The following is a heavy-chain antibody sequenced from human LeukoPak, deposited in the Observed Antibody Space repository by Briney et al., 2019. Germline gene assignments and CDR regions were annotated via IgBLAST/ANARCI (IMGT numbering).Heavy chain of an antibody. D-gene: IGHD5-24*01. CDR2: IYYSGST. Sequence: SETLSLTCTVSGGSISSGDYYWSWIRQPPGKGLEWIGYIYYSGSTYYNPSLKSRVTISVDTSKNQFSLKLSSVTAADTAVYYCARVEMATVYDYWGQGTLVTVSS. CDR3: ARVEMATVYDY. CDR1: GGSISSGDYY. V-gene: IGHV4-30-4*08. J-gene: IGHJ4*02.